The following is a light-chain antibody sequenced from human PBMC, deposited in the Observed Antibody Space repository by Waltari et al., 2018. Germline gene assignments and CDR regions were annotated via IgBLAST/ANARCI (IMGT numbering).Light chain of an antibody. CDR2: GAS. CDR1: QTVRTTY. CDR3: QQYDISPLT. V-gene: IGKV3-20*01. Sequence: EIVLTQSPGPLSSSPGERATLSCRASQTVRTTYLAGYQQRPGQAPTLLLYGASSRATGVPDRFSGSGSGTDFSLTISSLEPEDFAVYYCQQYDISPLTFGGGTKVEIK. J-gene: IGKJ4*01.